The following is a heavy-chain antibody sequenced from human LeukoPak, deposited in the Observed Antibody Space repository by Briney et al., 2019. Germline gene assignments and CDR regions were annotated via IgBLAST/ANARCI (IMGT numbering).Heavy chain of an antibody. CDR1: GYTFTSYG. D-gene: IGHD6-19*01. Sequence: ASVKVSCKASGYTFTSYGISWVRQAPGQGLEWMGWISAYNGNTNYAQKLQGRVTMTTDTSTSTAYMELRSLRSDDTAVYYCARGGQSSGWYRGKGNWFDPWGQGTLVTVSS. J-gene: IGHJ5*02. CDR3: ARGGQSSGWYRGKGNWFDP. V-gene: IGHV1-18*01. CDR2: ISAYNGNT.